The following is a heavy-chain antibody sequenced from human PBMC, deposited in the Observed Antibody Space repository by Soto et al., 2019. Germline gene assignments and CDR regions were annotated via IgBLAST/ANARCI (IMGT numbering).Heavy chain of an antibody. D-gene: IGHD2-21*01. V-gene: IGHV3-74*01. CDR3: ARRVRGAYRLAI. CDR2: INSDGSRT. J-gene: IGHJ3*02. Sequence: PGGSLRLSCAASGFTFSSYWIHWVRQAPGKGLVWVSRINSDGSRTNYADSVKGRFTISRDNAKNTLYLQMNSLRAEETAGYYCARRVRGAYRLAIWAQGTMVTVS. CDR1: GFTFSSYW.